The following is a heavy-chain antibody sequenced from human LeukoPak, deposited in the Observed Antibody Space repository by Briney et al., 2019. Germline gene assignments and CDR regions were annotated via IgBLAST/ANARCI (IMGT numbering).Heavy chain of an antibody. CDR1: GGSISSYS. CDR2: IYYSGST. V-gene: IGHV4-59*01. D-gene: IGHD1-26*01. CDR3: ARDRVGADTSFDY. Sequence: SETLSLTCTVSGGSISSYSWSWIRQPPGKGLEWIGYIYYSGSTNYNPSLKSRVTISVDTSKNQFSLKLSSVTAADTAVYYCARDRVGADTSFDYWGQGTLVTVSS. J-gene: IGHJ4*02.